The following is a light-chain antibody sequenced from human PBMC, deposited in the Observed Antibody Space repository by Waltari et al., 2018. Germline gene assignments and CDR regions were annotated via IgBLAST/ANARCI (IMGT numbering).Light chain of an antibody. CDR2: VNSDGSH. J-gene: IGLJ2*01. V-gene: IGLV4-69*01. Sequence: QLVLTQAPSASASLGASVKPTCTLSSGHNSYAIAWHQQQPEKGPRYVMKVNSDGSHYKADGIPDRFSGSSSGAERYLTISSLQSEDEADYYCQTRGSGTVIFGGGTKLTVL. CDR3: QTRGSGTVI. CDR1: SGHNSYA.